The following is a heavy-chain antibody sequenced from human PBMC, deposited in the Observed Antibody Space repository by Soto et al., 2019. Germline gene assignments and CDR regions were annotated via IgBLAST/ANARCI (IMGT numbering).Heavy chain of an antibody. CDR3: AKEVVPAASRYYYYGMDV. D-gene: IGHD2-2*01. V-gene: IGHV1-69*01. Sequence: QVQLVQSGAEVKKPGSSVKVSCKASGGTFSSYAISWVRQAPGQGLEWMGGIIPIFGTANYAQKFQGRVTITADESTSTAYMELSSLRSEDTAVYYCAKEVVPAASRYYYYGMDVWGQGTTVTVSS. J-gene: IGHJ6*02. CDR2: IIPIFGTA. CDR1: GGTFSSYA.